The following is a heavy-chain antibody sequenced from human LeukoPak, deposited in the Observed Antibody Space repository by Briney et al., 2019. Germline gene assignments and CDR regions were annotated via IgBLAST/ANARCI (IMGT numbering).Heavy chain of an antibody. Sequence: PGGSLRLSCAASGFTVSSNYMGWVRQAPGKGLEWASVLYSGGSTYYPDSVKGRFTISRDNSQNTLDLQMDSLRAEDTAVYYCARLYDRSAYGAFDIWGQGTMVTVSS. CDR1: GFTVSSNY. CDR3: ARLYDRSAYGAFDI. V-gene: IGHV3-66*02. D-gene: IGHD3-22*01. J-gene: IGHJ3*02. CDR2: LYSGGST.